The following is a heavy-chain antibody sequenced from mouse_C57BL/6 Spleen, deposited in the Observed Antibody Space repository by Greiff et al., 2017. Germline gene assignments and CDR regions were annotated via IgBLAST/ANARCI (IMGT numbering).Heavy chain of an antibody. CDR3: TRGGYYGSFDY. Sequence: QVQLQQSGAELVRPGASVTLSCKASGYTFTDYEMHWVKQTPVHGLEWIGANDPETGGTAYNQKFKGKAILTADKSSSTAYMELRSLTSEDSAVYYCTRGGYYGSFDYWGQGTTLTVSS. J-gene: IGHJ2*01. D-gene: IGHD1-1*01. CDR1: GYTFTDYE. V-gene: IGHV1-15*01. CDR2: NDPETGGT.